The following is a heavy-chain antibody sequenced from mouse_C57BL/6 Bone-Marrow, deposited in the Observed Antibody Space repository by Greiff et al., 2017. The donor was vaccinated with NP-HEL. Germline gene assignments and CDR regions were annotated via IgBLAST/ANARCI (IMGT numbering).Heavy chain of an antibody. CDR3: ARRGYGSSLYYFDY. CDR2: IYPGSGST. CDR1: GYTFTSYW. Sequence: VQLQQPGAELVKPGASVKMSCKASGYTFTSYWITWVKQRPGQGLEWIGDIYPGSGSTNYNEKFKSTATLTVDTSSSTAYMQLSSLTAEDSAVDYCARRGYGSSLYYFDYWGQGTTLTVSS. J-gene: IGHJ2*01. V-gene: IGHV1-55*01. D-gene: IGHD1-1*01.